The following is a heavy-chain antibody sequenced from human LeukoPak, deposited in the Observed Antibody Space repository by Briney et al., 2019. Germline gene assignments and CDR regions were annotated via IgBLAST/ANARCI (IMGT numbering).Heavy chain of an antibody. J-gene: IGHJ5*02. CDR3: ARIPPLEPHSRAYSSSWYFWFDP. CDR2: IYYSGST. Sequence: KSSETLSLTCTVSGGSISSYYWSWIRQPPGKGLEWIGYIYYSGSTNYNPSLKSRVTISVDTSKNQFSLKLSSVTAADTAVYYCARIPPLEPHSRAYSSSWYFWFDPWGQGTLVTVSS. D-gene: IGHD6-13*01. CDR1: GGSISSYY. V-gene: IGHV4-59*01.